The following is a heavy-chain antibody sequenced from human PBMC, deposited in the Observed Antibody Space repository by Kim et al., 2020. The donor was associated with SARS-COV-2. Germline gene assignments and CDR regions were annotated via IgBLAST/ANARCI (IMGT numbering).Heavy chain of an antibody. CDR3: AGWYYYDSSGGYYYGMDV. D-gene: IGHD3-22*01. CDR2: INHSGST. CDR1: GGSFSGYY. Sequence: SETLSLTCAVYGGSFSGYYWSWIRQPPGKGLEWIGEINHSGSTNYNPSLKSRVTISVDTSKNQFSLKLSSVTAADTAVYYCAGWYYYDSSGGYYYGMDVWGQGTTVTVSS. V-gene: IGHV4-34*01. J-gene: IGHJ6*02.